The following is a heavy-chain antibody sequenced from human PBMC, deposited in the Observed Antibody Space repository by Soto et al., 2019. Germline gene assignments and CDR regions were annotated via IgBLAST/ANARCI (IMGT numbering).Heavy chain of an antibody. V-gene: IGHV4-34*01. CDR3: ASDVVRGTKYYYYYMDV. Sequence: SETLSLTCAVYGGSFSGYYWSWIRQPPGKGLEWIGEINHSGSTNYNPSLKSRVTISVDTSKNQFSLKLSSVTAADTAVYYCASDVVRGTKYYYYYMDVWGKGTTVTVSS. CDR1: GGSFSGYY. J-gene: IGHJ6*03. CDR2: INHSGST. D-gene: IGHD3-10*01.